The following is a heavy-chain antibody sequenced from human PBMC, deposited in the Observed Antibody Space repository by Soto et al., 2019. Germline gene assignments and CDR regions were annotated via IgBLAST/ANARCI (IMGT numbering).Heavy chain of an antibody. CDR3: AKENTLPLRYFDWLLPYYFDY. Sequence: GGSLRLSCAASGFTFSSYAMSWVRQAPGKGLEWVSAISGSGGSTYYADSVKGRFTISRDNSKNTLYLQMNSLRAEDMAVYYCAKENTLPLRYFDWLLPYYFDYWGQGTLVTVSS. CDR1: GFTFSSYA. D-gene: IGHD3-9*01. V-gene: IGHV3-23*01. J-gene: IGHJ4*02. CDR2: ISGSGGST.